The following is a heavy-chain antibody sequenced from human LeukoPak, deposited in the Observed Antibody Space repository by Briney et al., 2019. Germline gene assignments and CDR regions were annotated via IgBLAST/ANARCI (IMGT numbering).Heavy chain of an antibody. V-gene: IGHV4-30-4*08. CDR3: ARGGAAGSYYYYYYMDV. Sequence: SETLSLTCTVSGGSISSDGYYWSWIRQPPGKGLEWIGNIYYSGSTYYNPSLKSRVTISVDTSKNQFSLKLSSVTAADTAVYYYARGGAAGSYYYYYYMDVWGKGTTVTVSS. D-gene: IGHD6-13*01. CDR1: GGSISSDGYY. J-gene: IGHJ6*03. CDR2: IYYSGST.